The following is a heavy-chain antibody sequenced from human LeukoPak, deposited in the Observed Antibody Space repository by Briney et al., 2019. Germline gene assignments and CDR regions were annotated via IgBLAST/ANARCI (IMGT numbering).Heavy chain of an antibody. CDR1: GFTFSSYE. CDR2: ISSSCSTI. D-gene: IGHD3-10*01. J-gene: IGHJ4*02. Sequence: GGSLRLSCAASGFTFSSYEMNWVRQAPGKGLEGVSYISSSCSTIYYADSVKGRFTISRDNAKNSLYLQMNSLRAEDTAVYYCARDLRGVIIGFDYWGQGTLVTVSS. V-gene: IGHV3-48*03. CDR3: ARDLRGVIIGFDY.